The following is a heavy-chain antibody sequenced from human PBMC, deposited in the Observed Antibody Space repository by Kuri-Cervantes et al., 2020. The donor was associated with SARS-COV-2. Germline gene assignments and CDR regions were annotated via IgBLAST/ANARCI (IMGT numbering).Heavy chain of an antibody. CDR3: AKDLGRPNWFDP. V-gene: IGHV3-23*01. CDR2: INGSGGST. CDR1: GFTFSSYA. J-gene: IGHJ5*02. Sequence: LSLTCAASGFTFSSYAMSWVRQAPGKGLEWVSAINGSGGSTYYADSVKGRFTISRDNSKNTLYLQMNSLRAEDTAVYYCAKDLGRPNWFDPWGQGTLVTVSS.